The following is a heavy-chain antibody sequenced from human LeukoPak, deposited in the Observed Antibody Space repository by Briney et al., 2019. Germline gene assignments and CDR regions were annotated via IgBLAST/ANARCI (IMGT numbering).Heavy chain of an antibody. CDR1: GGSISSGSYY. J-gene: IGHJ4*02. D-gene: IGHD3-10*01. CDR2: IYTSGSI. V-gene: IGHV4-61*02. CDR3: ARWDMVRGNFDY. Sequence: SQTLSLTCTVSGGSISSGSYYWSWIRQPAGKGLEWIGRIYTSGSINYNPSLNSRVTISVDTSKNQFSLKLSSVTAADTAVYYCARWDMVRGNFDYWGQGTLVTVSS.